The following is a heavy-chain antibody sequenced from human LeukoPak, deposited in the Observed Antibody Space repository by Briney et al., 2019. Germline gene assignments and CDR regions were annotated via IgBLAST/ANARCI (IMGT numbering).Heavy chain of an antibody. V-gene: IGHV3-74*01. J-gene: IGHJ5*02. Sequence: PGGSLRLSCAASGFTFSSYWMHWVCQAPGKGLVWVSRIKSDGSSTTYADSVKGRFTISRDNAKNTLYLQMNSLRAEDTAVYYCARATLGYSSGWYDNWGQGTLVTVSS. CDR1: GFTFSSYW. CDR3: ARATLGYSSGWYDN. CDR2: IKSDGSST. D-gene: IGHD6-19*01.